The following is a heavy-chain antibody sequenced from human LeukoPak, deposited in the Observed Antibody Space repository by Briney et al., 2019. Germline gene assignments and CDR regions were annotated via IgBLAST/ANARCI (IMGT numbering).Heavy chain of an antibody. Sequence: PSETLSLTCIVSGGSISRSSYYWGWIRQPPGKGLEWIGNIYYSGSTYYNPSLKSRVTISVDTSKNQFSLKLSSVTAADTAVYYCARLTYSSGWYAGPWGQGTLVTVSS. D-gene: IGHD6-19*01. CDR2: IYYSGST. J-gene: IGHJ5*02. CDR1: GGSISRSSYY. CDR3: ARLTYSSGWYAGP. V-gene: IGHV4-39*07.